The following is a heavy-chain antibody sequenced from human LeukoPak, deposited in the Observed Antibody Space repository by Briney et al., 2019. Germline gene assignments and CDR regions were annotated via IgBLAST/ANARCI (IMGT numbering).Heavy chain of an antibody. CDR2: MNPNSGNT. D-gene: IGHD3-10*01. Sequence: GASVKVSCKASGDTFTSYDINWVRQATGQGLEWMGWMNPNSGNTGYAQKFQGRVTITRNTSISTAYMELSSLRSEDTAVYYCARARSRWFGELLYYWGQGTLVTVSS. J-gene: IGHJ4*02. V-gene: IGHV1-8*03. CDR3: ARARSRWFGELLYY. CDR1: GDTFTSYD.